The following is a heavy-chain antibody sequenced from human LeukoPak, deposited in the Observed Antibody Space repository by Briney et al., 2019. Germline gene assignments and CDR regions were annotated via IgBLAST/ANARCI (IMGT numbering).Heavy chain of an antibody. CDR3: AKDRGGSYFDY. D-gene: IGHD3-10*01. J-gene: IGHJ4*02. V-gene: IGHV3-23*01. CDR2: ISGSGGST. Sequence: GGSLRLSCAASGFTFSSYEMNWVRQAPGKGLEWVSAISGSGGSTYYADSVKGRFTISRDNSKNTLYLQMNSLRAEDTAVYYCAKDRGGSYFDYWGQGTLVTVSS. CDR1: GFTFSSYE.